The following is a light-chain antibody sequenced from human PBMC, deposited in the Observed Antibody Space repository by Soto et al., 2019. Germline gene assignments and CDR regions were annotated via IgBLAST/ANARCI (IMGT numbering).Light chain of an antibody. CDR1: QSVSSSY. J-gene: IGKJ1*01. V-gene: IGKV3-20*01. CDR2: GAS. Sequence: ENVLTQSPGTLSLSPGERATLSFMASQSVSSSYLAWYQQKPGQAPRLLIYGASSRATGIPDKFSGSGSGTDFTLTISRLEPEDFAVYYCQQYGSSPRTFGQGTKVDIK. CDR3: QQYGSSPRT.